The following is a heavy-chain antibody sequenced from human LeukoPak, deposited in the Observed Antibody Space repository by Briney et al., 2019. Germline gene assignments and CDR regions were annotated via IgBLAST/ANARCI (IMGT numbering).Heavy chain of an antibody. J-gene: IGHJ4*02. CDR2: IYYSGST. V-gene: IGHV4-39*01. CDR3: ARQSYYYDSSGYYYDY. D-gene: IGHD3-22*01. Sequence: AETLSLTCTVSGGSISSSSYYWGWIRQPPGKGLEWIGSIYYSGSTYYNPSFKSRVTISVDTSKNQFSLKLSSVTAADTAVYYCARQSYYYDSSGYYYDYWGQGTLVTVSS. CDR1: GGSISSSSYY.